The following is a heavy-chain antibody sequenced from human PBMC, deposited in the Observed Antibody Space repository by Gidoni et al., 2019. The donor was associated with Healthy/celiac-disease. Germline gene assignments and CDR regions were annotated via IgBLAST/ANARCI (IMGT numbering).Heavy chain of an antibody. CDR3: ARVEGFGVADSSYWYFDL. Sequence: QVQLVQSGAEVKKPGASVKVSCKASGYTFTSSGISWVRQAPGQGLEWMGWISAYNGNTNYAQKLQGRVTMTTDTSTSTAYMELRSLRSDDTAVYYCARVEGFGVADSSYWYFDLWGRGTLVTVSS. CDR2: ISAYNGNT. CDR1: GYTFTSSG. J-gene: IGHJ2*01. V-gene: IGHV1-18*01. D-gene: IGHD3-3*01.